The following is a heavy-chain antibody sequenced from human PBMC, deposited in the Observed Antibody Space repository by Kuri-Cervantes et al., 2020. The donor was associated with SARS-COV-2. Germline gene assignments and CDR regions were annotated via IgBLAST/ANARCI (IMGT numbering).Heavy chain of an antibody. CDR3: AKDIDLGPDRGDAFDI. J-gene: IGHJ3*02. D-gene: IGHD3-16*01. V-gene: IGHV3-9*03. CDR1: GFTFDDYG. Sequence: GGSLRLSCAASGFTFDDYGMSWVRQAPGKGLEWVSGINWNSGSIGYADSVKGRFTISRDNAKNSLYLQMNSLRAEDMALYYCAKDIDLGPDRGDAFDIWGQGTMVTVSS. CDR2: INWNSGSI.